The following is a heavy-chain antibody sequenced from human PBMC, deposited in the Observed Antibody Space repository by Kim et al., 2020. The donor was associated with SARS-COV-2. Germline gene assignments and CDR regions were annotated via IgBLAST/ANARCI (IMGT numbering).Heavy chain of an antibody. CDR3: ARDPARYSYGQDDAFDI. CDR2: ISYDGSNK. D-gene: IGHD5-18*01. V-gene: IGHV3-30*04. Sequence: GGSLRLSCAASGFTFSSYAMHWVRQAPGKGLEWVAVISYDGSNKYYADSVKGRFTISRDNSKNTLYLQMNSLRAEDTAVYYCARDPARYSYGQDDAFDICGQGTMVTVSS. CDR1: GFTFSSYA. J-gene: IGHJ3*02.